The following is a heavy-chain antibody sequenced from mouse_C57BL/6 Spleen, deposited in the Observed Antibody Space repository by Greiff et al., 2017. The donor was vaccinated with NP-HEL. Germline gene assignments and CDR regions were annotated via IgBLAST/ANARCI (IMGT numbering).Heavy chain of an antibody. J-gene: IGHJ3*01. Sequence: EVQLVESGGGLVKPGGSLKLSCAASGFTFSSYAMSWVRQTPEKRLEWVATISDGGSYTYYPDNVKGRFTISRDNAKNNLYLQMSHLKSEDTAMYYCARVGYYGSSPWFAYWGQGTLVTVSA. V-gene: IGHV5-4*01. CDR2: ISDGGSYT. D-gene: IGHD1-1*01. CDR1: GFTFSSYA. CDR3: ARVGYYGSSPWFAY.